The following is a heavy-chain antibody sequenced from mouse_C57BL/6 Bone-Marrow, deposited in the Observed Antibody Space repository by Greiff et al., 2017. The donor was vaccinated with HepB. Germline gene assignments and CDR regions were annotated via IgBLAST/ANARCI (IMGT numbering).Heavy chain of an antibody. CDR3: ARNPYYYGSSYWYFDV. V-gene: IGHV1-53*01. CDR1: GYTFTSYW. CDR2: INPSNGGT. Sequence: VQLQQPGTELVKPGASVKLSCKASGYTFTSYWMHWVKQRPGQGLEWIGNINPSNGGTNYNEKFKSKATLTVDKSSSTAYMQLSSLTSEDSAVYYCARNPYYYGSSYWYFDVWGTGTTVTVSS. J-gene: IGHJ1*03. D-gene: IGHD1-1*01.